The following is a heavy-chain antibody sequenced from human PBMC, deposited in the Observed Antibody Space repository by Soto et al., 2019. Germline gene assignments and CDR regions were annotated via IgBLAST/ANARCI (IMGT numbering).Heavy chain of an antibody. CDR1: GFTFSSYA. CDR2: ISGSGGST. Sequence: GGSLRLSCTASGFTFSSYAMSWVRQAPGKGLEWVSAISGSGGSTYYADSVKGRFTISRDNSKNTLYLQMNSLRAEDTAVYYCASDEEEYYYDHSRYSYPNFDYWGQGTLVTLSS. D-gene: IGHD3-22*01. V-gene: IGHV3-23*01. CDR3: ASDEEEYYYDHSRYSYPNFDY. J-gene: IGHJ4*02.